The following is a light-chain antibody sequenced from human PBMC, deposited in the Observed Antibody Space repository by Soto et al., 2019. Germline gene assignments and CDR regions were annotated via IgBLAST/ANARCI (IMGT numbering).Light chain of an antibody. J-gene: IGKJ5*01. CDR2: DAS. CDR3: QQRSSWPPIT. V-gene: IGKV3-11*01. Sequence: EIVLTQSPATPSLSPGERATLSCRASQSVSRYLAWYQQKPGQAPRLLIYDASNRATGIPARFSGSGSGTDFTLTISSLEPEDFAVYYCQQRSSWPPITFGQGTRLEIK. CDR1: QSVSRY.